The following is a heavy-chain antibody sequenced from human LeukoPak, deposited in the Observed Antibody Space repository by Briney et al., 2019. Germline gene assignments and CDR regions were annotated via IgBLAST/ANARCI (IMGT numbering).Heavy chain of an antibody. CDR3: ARRYYHSTEFDP. D-gene: IGHD3-22*01. CDR2: IHPADSNT. J-gene: IGHJ5*02. V-gene: IGHV5-51*01. CDR1: GHSVTAYW. Sequence: RGESLKISCKASGHSVTAYWIAWVRQMTGKGLEWMGIIHPADSNTLYSPSFQGQVTISADKSISTAYLQWSSLKASDTAIYYCARRYYHSTEFDPWGQGTLVTVSS.